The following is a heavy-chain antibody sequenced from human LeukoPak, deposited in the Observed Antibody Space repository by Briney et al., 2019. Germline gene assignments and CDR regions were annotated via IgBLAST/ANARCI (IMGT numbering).Heavy chain of an antibody. CDR2: IKQVGSEK. CDR1: GFTFSSYW. CDR3: ARRDYDYVWGSYPLWGYYYYMDV. D-gene: IGHD3-16*02. J-gene: IGHJ6*03. V-gene: IGHV3-7*01. Sequence: PGGSPRLSCAASGFTFSSYWMSWVRQAPGKGLEWVANIKQVGSEKYYVDSVKGRFTISRDNAKNSLYLQMNSLRAEDTAVYYCARRDYDYVWGSYPLWGYYYYMDVWGKGTTVTISS.